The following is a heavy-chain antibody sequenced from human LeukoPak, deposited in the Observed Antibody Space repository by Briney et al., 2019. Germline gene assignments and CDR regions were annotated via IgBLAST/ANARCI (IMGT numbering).Heavy chain of an antibody. CDR1: GFTFSSYA. D-gene: IGHD4-17*01. Sequence: GASLRLSCAASGFTFSSYAMSWVRQAPGKGLEWVSAISGSGGSTHYADSVKGRFTISRDNSKNTLYLQMNSLRAEDTAVYYCARGPSTVTTPLAYWGQGTLVTVSS. J-gene: IGHJ4*02. CDR3: ARGPSTVTTPLAY. CDR2: ISGSGGST. V-gene: IGHV3-23*01.